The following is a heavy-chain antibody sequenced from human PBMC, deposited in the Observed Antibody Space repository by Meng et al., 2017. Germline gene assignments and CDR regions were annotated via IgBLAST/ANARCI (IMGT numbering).Heavy chain of an antibody. Sequence: QVQLTQWGESRVKASETLSLTCAVYGGSFSGYYWSWIRQPPGKGLEWIGEINHSGSTNYNPSLKSRVTISVDTSKNQFSLKLSSVTAADTAVYYCARRRGGSSDWFDPWGQGTLVTVSS. CDR3: ARRRGGSSDWFDP. CDR2: INHSGST. J-gene: IGHJ5*02. V-gene: IGHV4-34*01. D-gene: IGHD6-6*01. CDR1: GGSFSGYY.